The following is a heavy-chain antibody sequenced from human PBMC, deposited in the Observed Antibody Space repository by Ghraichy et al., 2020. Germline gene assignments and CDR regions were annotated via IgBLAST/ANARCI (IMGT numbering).Heavy chain of an antibody. V-gene: IGHV1-69*13. D-gene: IGHD5-12*01. CDR2: IIPIFGTA. CDR3: ATLYSGYDLRWFDP. J-gene: IGHJ5*02. Sequence: SVKVSCKASGGTFSSYAISWVRQAPGQGLEWMGGIIPIFGTANYAQKFQGRVTITADESTSTAYMELSSLRSEDTAVYYCATLYSGYDLRWFDPWGQGTLVTVSP. CDR1: GGTFSSYA.